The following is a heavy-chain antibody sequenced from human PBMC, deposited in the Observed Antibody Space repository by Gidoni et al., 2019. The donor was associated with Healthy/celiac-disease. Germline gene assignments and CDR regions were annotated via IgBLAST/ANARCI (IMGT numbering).Heavy chain of an antibody. V-gene: IGHV3-23*01. J-gene: IGHJ3*02. Sequence: EVQLLESGGGLVQPGGSLRLSCAASGFTFSSYAMSWVRQAPGKGLEWVSAIRGSGGSTYYADSVKGRFTISRDKSKNTLYLQMNSLRAEDTAVYYCAKDDHEYSSLLVDAFDIWGQGTMVTVSS. CDR3: AKDDHEYSSLLVDAFDI. CDR1: GFTFSSYA. CDR2: IRGSGGST. D-gene: IGHD6-6*01.